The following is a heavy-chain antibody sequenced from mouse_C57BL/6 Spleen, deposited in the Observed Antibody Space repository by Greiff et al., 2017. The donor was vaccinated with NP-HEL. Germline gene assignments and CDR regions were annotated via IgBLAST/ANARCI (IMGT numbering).Heavy chain of an antibody. J-gene: IGHJ2*01. CDR1: GFNIKADY. V-gene: IGHV14-4*01. CDR3: TTHGSYFDY. CDR2: IDPENGDT. D-gene: IGHD2-2*01. Sequence: VQLQQSGAELVRPGASVKLSCTASGFNIKADYMHWVKQRPEQGLEWIGWIDPENGDTEYASKFQGKATITADTSSNTAYLQLSSLTSEDTAVYYCTTHGSYFDYWGQGTTLTVSS.